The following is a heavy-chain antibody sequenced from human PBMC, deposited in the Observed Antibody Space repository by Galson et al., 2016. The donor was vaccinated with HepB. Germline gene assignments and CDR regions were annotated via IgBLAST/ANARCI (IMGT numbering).Heavy chain of an antibody. CDR2: ISGAGGTT. CDR1: GFTFRYYA. J-gene: IGHJ4*02. V-gene: IGHV3-23*01. D-gene: IGHD2-15*01. CDR3: AKGRGWYGGPNFGS. Sequence: SLRLSCASSGFTFRYYAMTWVRRAPGKGLEWVSDISGAGGTTHYADSVKGRFTISRDNSRDTLYLQQDRLRAADTAVYYCAKGRGWYGGPNFGSWGQGTLVSVSS.